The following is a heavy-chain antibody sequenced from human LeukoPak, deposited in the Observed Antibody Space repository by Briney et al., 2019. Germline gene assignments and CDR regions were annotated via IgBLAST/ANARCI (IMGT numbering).Heavy chain of an antibody. CDR1: GFTFSSYS. Sequence: GGSLRLSCAASGFTFSSYSMNWVRQAPGKGLEWVSSVSRRSSFIFYADSVQGRFTISRDDAKDSLFLQMNSLRAEDTAVYYCARVSDAYDYFFDYWGQGTLVTVFS. J-gene: IGHJ4*02. V-gene: IGHV3-21*01. CDR2: VSRRSSFI. CDR3: ARVSDAYDYFFDY. D-gene: IGHD5-12*01.